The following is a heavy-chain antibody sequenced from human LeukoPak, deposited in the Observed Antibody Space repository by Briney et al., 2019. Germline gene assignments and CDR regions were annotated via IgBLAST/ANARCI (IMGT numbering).Heavy chain of an antibody. J-gene: IGHJ4*02. CDR2: ISDSGGST. V-gene: IGHV3-64*02. CDR3: ASSWELLYPFDY. Sequence: QPGGSLRLSCSASGFPFSSYAMHWVRQAPGKGLEYVSAISDSGGSTYYAGSGKGRITISRDNSKHTLYLQMGSLRPEYMVVYHCASSWELLYPFDYWGQGTLVTVSS. CDR1: GFPFSSYA. D-gene: IGHD1-26*01.